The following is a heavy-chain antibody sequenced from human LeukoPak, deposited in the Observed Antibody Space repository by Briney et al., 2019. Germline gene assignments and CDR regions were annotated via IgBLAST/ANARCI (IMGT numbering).Heavy chain of an antibody. V-gene: IGHV4-38-2*02. CDR3: ARARAPYGNSPTYYFDY. J-gene: IGHJ4*02. CDR1: GYSISSGYC. Sequence: SETLSLTCTVSGYSISSGYCWAWIRQPPGKGLEWIGEINHSGSTNYNPSLKSRVTISVDTSKNQFSLKLSSVTAADTAVYYCARARAPYGNSPTYYFDYWGQGTLVTVSS. CDR2: INHSGST. D-gene: IGHD4-23*01.